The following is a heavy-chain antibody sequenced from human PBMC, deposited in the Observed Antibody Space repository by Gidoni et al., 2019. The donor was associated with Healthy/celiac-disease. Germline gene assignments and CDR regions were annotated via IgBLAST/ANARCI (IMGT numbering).Heavy chain of an antibody. CDR3: ARDQCSSTSCYDYYYYGMDV. CDR1: GFTVSSHY. Sequence: EVQLVESGGGLIQPGGSLRLSCAASGFTVSSHYMRWVRQAPGKGLEWVSVIYSGGSTYYADSVKGRFTISRDNSKNTLYLQMNSLRAEDTAVYYCARDQCSSTSCYDYYYYGMDVWGQGTTVTVSS. J-gene: IGHJ6*02. D-gene: IGHD2-2*01. V-gene: IGHV3-53*01. CDR2: IYSGGST.